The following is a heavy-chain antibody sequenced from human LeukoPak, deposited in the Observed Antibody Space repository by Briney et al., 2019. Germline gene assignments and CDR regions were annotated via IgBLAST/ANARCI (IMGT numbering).Heavy chain of an antibody. D-gene: IGHD3-3*01. CDR2: IYYSGST. J-gene: IGHJ4*02. Sequence: SETLSLTCTVSGGSISSYYWSWIRQPPGKGLEWIGYIYYSGSTNYNPSLKSRVTISVDTSKNQFSLKLSSVTAADTAVYYCARHRSGLDYWGQGTLVTVSS. V-gene: IGHV4-59*08. CDR3: ARHRSGLDY. CDR1: GGSISSYY.